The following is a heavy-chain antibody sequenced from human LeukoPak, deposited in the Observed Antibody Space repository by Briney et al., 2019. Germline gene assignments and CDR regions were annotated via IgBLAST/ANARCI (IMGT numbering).Heavy chain of an antibody. Sequence: NPGASLEISCKASGYTFSDYWIGWVRQLPGQGLEWMGIIYPGDSDTRYSPSFQGHVTISADKSINTAYLQWSGLQASDNAIYFCARSQGLYGAADYWGQGTLV. CDR3: ARSQGLYGAADY. D-gene: IGHD2-2*02. CDR2: IYPGDSDT. CDR1: GYTFSDYW. J-gene: IGHJ4*02. V-gene: IGHV5-51*01.